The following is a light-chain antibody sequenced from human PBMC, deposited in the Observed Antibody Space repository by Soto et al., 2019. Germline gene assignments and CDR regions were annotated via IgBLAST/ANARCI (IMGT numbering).Light chain of an antibody. V-gene: IGKV1-6*01. CDR2: AAS. Sequence: ALQMTQSPSSLSASVGERVTITCRASQGIRNDLGWYQQKPGNAPKLLIYAASSLQTGVPSRFSGSGSGTDFTLTINSLQPEDFAAYYCLQDHNYPWTFGQGTKVEI. CDR3: LQDHNYPWT. CDR1: QGIRND. J-gene: IGKJ1*01.